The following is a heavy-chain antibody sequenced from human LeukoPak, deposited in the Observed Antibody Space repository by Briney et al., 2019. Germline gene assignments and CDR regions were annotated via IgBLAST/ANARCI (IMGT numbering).Heavy chain of an antibody. D-gene: IGHD4-17*01. CDR3: ARSTVYYYYYMDI. Sequence: PSETLSLTCAVYGGSFSGYYWSWIRQPPGKGLEWIGSIYYSGSTYYNPSLKSRVTISVDTSKNQFSLKLSSVTAADTAVYYCARSTVYYYYYMDIWGKGTTVTVSS. J-gene: IGHJ6*03. V-gene: IGHV4-34*01. CDR2: IYYSGST. CDR1: GGSFSGYY.